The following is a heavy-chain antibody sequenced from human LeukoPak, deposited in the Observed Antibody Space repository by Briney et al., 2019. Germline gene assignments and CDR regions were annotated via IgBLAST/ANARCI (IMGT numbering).Heavy chain of an antibody. V-gene: IGHV1-8*03. Sequence: ASVRVSCKASGYTFTSAEIHWVRQAPGQRREWMGWLNPNSGDTGYAQKFQGIVTFTRESSTSTAYMEVTRLRSEDTAVYYCARAPSRSFDIWGQMTMLTVSS. J-gene: IGHJ3*02. D-gene: IGHD3-16*02. CDR2: LNPNSGDT. CDR3: ARAPSRSFDI. CDR1: GYTFTSAE.